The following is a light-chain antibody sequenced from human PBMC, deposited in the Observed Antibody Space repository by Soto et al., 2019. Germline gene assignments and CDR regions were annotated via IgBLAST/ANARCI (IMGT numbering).Light chain of an antibody. Sequence: AIRMTQSPSSFSASTGDRVTITCRASQGISSYLAWYQQKPGKAPKLLIYAASTLQSGVPSRFSGSGSGTDFTLTISCLQSEDLATYYCQQYYSYPWTFGQGTKVDI. J-gene: IGKJ1*01. CDR1: QGISSY. CDR3: QQYYSYPWT. CDR2: AAS. V-gene: IGKV1-8*01.